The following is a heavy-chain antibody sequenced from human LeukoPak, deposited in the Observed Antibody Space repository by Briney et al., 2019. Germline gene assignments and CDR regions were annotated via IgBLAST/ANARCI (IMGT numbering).Heavy chain of an antibody. CDR1: GGSISSSSYY. J-gene: IGHJ1*01. V-gene: IGHV4-39*01. CDR2: IYYSGST. Sequence: SETLSLTCTVSGGSISSSSYYWCWIRQPPGKGLEWIGSIYYSGSTYYNPSLKSRVTISVDTSKNQFSLKLSSVTAADTAVYYCARRDDYGGLGYFQHWGQGTLVTVSS. D-gene: IGHD4-23*01. CDR3: ARRDDYGGLGYFQH.